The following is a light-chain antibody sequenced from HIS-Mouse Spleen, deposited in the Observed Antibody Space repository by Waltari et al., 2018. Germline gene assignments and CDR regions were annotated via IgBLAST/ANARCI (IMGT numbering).Light chain of an antibody. J-gene: IGKJ4*01. Sequence: IVLTQSPGTLSLSPGERATLSCRASQSVSSSYLAWYQQKPGQAPRPLIYGASSRATGIPDRFSGSGSGTDFTLTISRLEPEDFAVYYCQQYGSSPLTFGGGTKVEIK. CDR2: GAS. CDR1: QSVSSSY. V-gene: IGKV3-20*01. CDR3: QQYGSSPLT.